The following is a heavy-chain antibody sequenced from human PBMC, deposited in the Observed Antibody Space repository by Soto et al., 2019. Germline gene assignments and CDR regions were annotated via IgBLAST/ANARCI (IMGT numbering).Heavy chain of an antibody. D-gene: IGHD3-3*01. Sequence: SLSLTCAVSGSRLSSSCYSGNCLSQPPGNGLDWIGYIYHSGSTYYNPSLKSRVTISVDRSKDQFSLKLSSVTAADTAVYYCARAPYDFRSGYYHNWFDPWGQGTLVSVPS. J-gene: IGHJ5*02. CDR2: IYHSGST. V-gene: IGHV4-30-2*01. CDR3: ARAPYDFRSGYYHNWFDP. CDR1: GSRLSSSCYS.